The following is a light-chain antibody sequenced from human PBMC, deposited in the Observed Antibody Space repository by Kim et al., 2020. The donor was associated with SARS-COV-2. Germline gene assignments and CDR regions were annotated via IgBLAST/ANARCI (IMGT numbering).Light chain of an antibody. CDR1: QNVNSY. CDR3: QQSDNTPLT. Sequence: DTQLTQSPSSLSASVGDRVTITCRASQNVNSYLNWYQQKAGAAPKLLIYAASSLQSGVPSRFSGSGSGTAFTFTISSLQAEDSATYYCQQSDNTPLTFGGGTKVDIK. V-gene: IGKV1-39*01. CDR2: AAS. J-gene: IGKJ4*01.